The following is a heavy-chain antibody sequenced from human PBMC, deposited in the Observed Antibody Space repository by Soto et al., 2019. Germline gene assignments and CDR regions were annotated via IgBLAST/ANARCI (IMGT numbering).Heavy chain of an antibody. CDR1: GFTFSSYG. D-gene: IGHD3-22*01. Sequence: QVQLVESGGGVVQPGRSLRLSCAASGFTFSSYGMHWVRQAPGKGLEWVAVIWYDGSNKYYADSEKGPFTSSRDNSNNPLYLQMISLMAESMAMYYGARDHGYCLESSGYFGDFDDWGERTLVTVSS. CDR3: ARDHGYCLESSGYFGDFDD. J-gene: IGHJ4*02. CDR2: IWYDGSNK. V-gene: IGHV3-33*01.